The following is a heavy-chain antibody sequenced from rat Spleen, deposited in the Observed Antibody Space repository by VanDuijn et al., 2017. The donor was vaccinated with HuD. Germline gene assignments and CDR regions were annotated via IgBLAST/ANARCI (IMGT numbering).Heavy chain of an antibody. CDR2: INYEGSSI. J-gene: IGHJ2*01. CDR1: GFTFNNYW. Sequence: EVQLVESGGGLVQPGRSLKLSCVASGFTFNNYWMTWIRQAPGKGLEWVASINYEGSSIYYGESVKGRFTISRDNAKSTLYLQMNSLRSEDTATYYCARGPPFDYWGQGVMVTVSS. D-gene: IGHD3-1*01. CDR3: ARGPPFDY. V-gene: IGHV5-31*01.